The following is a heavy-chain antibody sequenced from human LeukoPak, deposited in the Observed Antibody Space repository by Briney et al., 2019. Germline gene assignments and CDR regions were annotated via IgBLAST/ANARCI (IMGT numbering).Heavy chain of an antibody. Sequence: ASVKVSCKASGYTFTSYDINWVRQATRQGLEWMGWMNPNSGNTGYAQKFQGRVTMTRNTSISTAYMELSSLRSEDTAVYYCARLDCSSTSCYWFPFDYWGQGTLVTVSS. J-gene: IGHJ4*02. V-gene: IGHV1-8*01. CDR1: GYTFTSYD. CDR3: ARLDCSSTSCYWFPFDY. D-gene: IGHD2-2*01. CDR2: MNPNSGNT.